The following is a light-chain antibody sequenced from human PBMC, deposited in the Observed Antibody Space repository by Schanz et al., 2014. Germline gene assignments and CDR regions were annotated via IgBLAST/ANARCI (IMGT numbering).Light chain of an antibody. Sequence: EIVLTQSPATLSLSPGERATLSCRASQSVYTYLAWYQQKPGQAPRLLIYDVSNRATGIPARFSGSGSGADFTLTISGLEPEDFAVYYCYQRSTWPLTFGGGTKVEIK. V-gene: IGKV3-11*01. CDR2: DVS. J-gene: IGKJ4*01. CDR1: QSVYTY. CDR3: YQRSTWPLT.